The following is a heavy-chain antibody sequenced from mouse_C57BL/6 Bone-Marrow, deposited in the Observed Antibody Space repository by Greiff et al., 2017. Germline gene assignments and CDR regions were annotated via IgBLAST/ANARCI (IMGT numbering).Heavy chain of an antibody. J-gene: IGHJ4*01. D-gene: IGHD2-4*01. V-gene: IGHV5-15*01. CDR3: ARRRDYSGAMDY. Sequence: EVHLVESGGGLVQPGGSLKLSCAASGFTFSDYGMAWVRQAPRKGPEWVAFISNLAYSIYYADTVTGRFTISRENAKNTLYPVRSSLRSEDTAMYYCARRRDYSGAMDYWGQGTSVTVSS. CDR1: GFTFSDYG. CDR2: ISNLAYSI.